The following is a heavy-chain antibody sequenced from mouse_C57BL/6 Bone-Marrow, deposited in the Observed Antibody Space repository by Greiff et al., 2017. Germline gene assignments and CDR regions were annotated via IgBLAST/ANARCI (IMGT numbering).Heavy chain of an antibody. CDR1: GFNIKDDY. V-gene: IGHV14-4*01. J-gene: IGHJ3*01. CDR2: IDPENGDT. D-gene: IGHD2-2*01. Sequence: EVQLQQSGAELVRPGASVKLSCTASGFNIKDDYMHWVKQRPEQGLEWIGWIDPENGDTEYASKFQGKATITADTSSNTAYLQLSSLTSEDTAVYYCTPYGYDGFAYCGQGTLVTVSA. CDR3: TPYGYDGFAY.